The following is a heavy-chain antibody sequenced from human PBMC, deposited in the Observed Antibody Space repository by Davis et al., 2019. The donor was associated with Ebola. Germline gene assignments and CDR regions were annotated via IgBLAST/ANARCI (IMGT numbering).Heavy chain of an antibody. CDR1: GGSISSSSYY. J-gene: IGHJ6*04. V-gene: IGHV4-39*01. Sequence: SETLSLTCTVSGGSISSSSYYWGWFRQPPGKGLEWIWRLYYSGSTYYNPSLKSRVTISVDTSKNQFSLKLGSVTSADTAVYYCARSFVGVAVARRPYYYYGMDVWGKGTTVTVSS. D-gene: IGHD6-19*01. CDR3: ARSFVGVAVARRPYYYYGMDV. CDR2: LYYSGST.